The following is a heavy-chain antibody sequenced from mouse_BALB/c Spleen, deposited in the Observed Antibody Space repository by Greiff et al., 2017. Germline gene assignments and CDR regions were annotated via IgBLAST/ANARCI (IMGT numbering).Heavy chain of an antibody. J-gene: IGHJ3*01. CDR3: ARGYYGSSYAY. Sequence: QVQLQQSAAELARPGASVKMSCKASGYTFTSYTMHWVKQRPGQGLEWIGYINPSSGYTEYNQKFKDKTTLTADKSSSTAYMQLSSLTSEDSAVYYCARGYYGSSYAYWGQGTLVTVSA. CDR2: INPSSGYT. D-gene: IGHD1-1*01. V-gene: IGHV1-4*02. CDR1: GYTFTSYT.